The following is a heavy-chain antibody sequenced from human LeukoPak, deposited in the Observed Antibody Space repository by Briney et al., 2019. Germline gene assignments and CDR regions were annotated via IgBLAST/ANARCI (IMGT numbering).Heavy chain of an antibody. V-gene: IGHV4-59*01. CDR2: IYYTGSI. Sequence: NPSETLSLTCIVSGDSISPYYWNWIRQPPGKGLEWIGYIYYTGSITYNPSLKSRVTISVDTSKNQFSLNLNSVTAADTAVYYCARGEGYYFDYWGQGTLVTVSS. CDR3: ARGEGYYFDY. J-gene: IGHJ4*02. D-gene: IGHD1-26*01. CDR1: GDSISPYY.